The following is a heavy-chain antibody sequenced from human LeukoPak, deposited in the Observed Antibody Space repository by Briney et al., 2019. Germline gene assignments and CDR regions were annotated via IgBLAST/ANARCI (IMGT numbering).Heavy chain of an antibody. Sequence: SETLSLTCAVYGGSFSGYYWSWIRQPPGKGLEWIGEINHSGSTNYNPSLKSRVTISVDTSKNQFSRKLSSVTAADTAVYYCARGVPRITIFGVVITTNDYWGQGTLVTVSS. J-gene: IGHJ4*02. CDR1: GGSFSGYY. CDR2: INHSGST. V-gene: IGHV4-34*01. CDR3: ARGVPRITIFGVVITTNDY. D-gene: IGHD3-3*01.